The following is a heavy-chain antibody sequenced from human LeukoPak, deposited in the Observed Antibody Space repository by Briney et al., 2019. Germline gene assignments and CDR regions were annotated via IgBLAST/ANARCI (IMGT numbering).Heavy chain of an antibody. J-gene: IGHJ4*02. CDR3: ARGRGILWWSRRGFDYDY. V-gene: IGHV4-31*03. Sequence: PSQTLSLTCTVSGGSISSGGYYWSWIRQHPGKGLEWIGYIYYSGSTYYNPSLKSRVTISVDTSKNQFSLKLSSVTAADTAVYYCARGRGILWWSRRGFDYDYWGQGTLVTVSS. D-gene: IGHD2-21*01. CDR1: GGSISSGGYY. CDR2: IYYSGST.